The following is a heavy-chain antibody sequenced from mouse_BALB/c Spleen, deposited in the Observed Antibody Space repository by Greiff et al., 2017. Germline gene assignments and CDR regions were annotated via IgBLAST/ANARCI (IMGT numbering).Heavy chain of an antibody. Sequence: VQVVESGPGLVAPSQSLSITCTVSGFSLTSYDISWIRQPPGKGLEWLGVIWTGGGTNYNSAFMSRLSISKDNSKSQVFLKMNSLQTDDTAIYYCVRDGSPAMDYWGQGTSVTVSS. CDR2: IWTGGGT. J-gene: IGHJ4*01. V-gene: IGHV2-9-2*01. D-gene: IGHD1-1*02. CDR3: VRDGSPAMDY. CDR1: GFSLTSYD.